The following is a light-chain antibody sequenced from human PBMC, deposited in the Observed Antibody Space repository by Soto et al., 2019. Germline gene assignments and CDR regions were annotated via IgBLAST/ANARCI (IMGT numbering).Light chain of an antibody. V-gene: IGKV4-1*01. CDR1: LSVLDSSNNKDG. CDR3: QQYYTPPRP. CDR2: WAS. Sequence: ITLSPPSLAGSLVECTAIPCKSSLSVLDSSNNKDGRSWYQQKPGQPPKLLLYWASTREFGVPDRFSGCGCGTDFTLSIISLQTEDVAVSYVQQYYTPPRPFGHGTKVDIK. J-gene: IGKJ1*01.